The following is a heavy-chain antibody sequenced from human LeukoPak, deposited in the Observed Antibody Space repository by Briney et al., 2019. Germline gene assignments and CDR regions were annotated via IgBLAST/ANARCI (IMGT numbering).Heavy chain of an antibody. CDR2: ISSSGGTI. J-gene: IGHJ6*02. Sequence: GGSLRLSCAASGFTFTNYALSWVRQAPGKGLEWVSYISSSGGTIYYADSVKGRFTISRDNAKNSLYLQMNSLRAEDTAVYYCARAVLYYYYGMDVWGQGTTVTVSS. CDR3: ARAVLYYYYGMDV. V-gene: IGHV3-48*03. CDR1: GFTFTNYA.